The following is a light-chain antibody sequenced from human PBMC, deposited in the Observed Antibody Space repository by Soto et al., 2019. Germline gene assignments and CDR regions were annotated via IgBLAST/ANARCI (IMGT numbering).Light chain of an antibody. CDR3: QQYKNWPLT. J-gene: IGKJ4*01. Sequence: EIVMTQSPATLSVSPGERATLSCRASQSVSSNLAWYQKKSGQAPRLLIFGASTRATGIPARFGGSGSGTEFPLTISSLQSEDFAVYYCQQYKNWPLTFGGGTKVEIK. CDR2: GAS. CDR1: QSVSSN. V-gene: IGKV3-15*01.